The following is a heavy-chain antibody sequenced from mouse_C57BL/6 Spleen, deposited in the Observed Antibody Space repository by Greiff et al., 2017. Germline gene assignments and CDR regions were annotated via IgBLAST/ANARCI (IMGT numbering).Heavy chain of an antibody. CDR3: ARDRIATVVAIYYFDY. CDR1: GFTFSSYA. Sequence: EVQVVEPGGGFVKPGGSLKLSCAASGFTFSSYAMSWVRQTPEKRLEWVATISDGGSYTYYPDNVKGRFTISRDNAKNNLYLQMSHLKSEGTAMYYCARDRIATVVAIYYFDYWGQGTTLTVSS. V-gene: IGHV5-4*01. D-gene: IGHD1-1*01. CDR2: ISDGGSYT. J-gene: IGHJ2*01.